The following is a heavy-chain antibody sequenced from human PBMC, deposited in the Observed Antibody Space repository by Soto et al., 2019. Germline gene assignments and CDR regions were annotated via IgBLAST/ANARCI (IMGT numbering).Heavy chain of an antibody. CDR3: ARAYDSSGYYFDY. J-gene: IGHJ4*02. CDR1: GGSISSGGYS. D-gene: IGHD3-22*01. CDR2: IYHSGST. V-gene: IGHV4-30-2*01. Sequence: QLQLQESGSGLVKPSQTLSLTCAVSGGSISSGGYSWSWIRQPPGKGLEWIGYIYHSGSTYYNPSLKSRVTISVDRSKNQFSLKLSSATAADTAVYYCARAYDSSGYYFDYWGQGTLVTVSS.